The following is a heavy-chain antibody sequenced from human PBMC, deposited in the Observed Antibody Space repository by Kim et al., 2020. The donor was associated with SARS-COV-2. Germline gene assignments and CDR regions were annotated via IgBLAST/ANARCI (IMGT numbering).Heavy chain of an antibody. CDR1: GGSISSGGYY. CDR3: ARESMVRGVTKDFDY. J-gene: IGHJ4*02. CDR2: IYYSGST. V-gene: IGHV4-31*03. Sequence: SETLSLTCTVSGGSISSGGYYWSWIRQHPGKGLEWIGYIYYSGSTYYNPSLKSRVTISVDTSKNQFSLKLSSVTAADTAVYYCARESMVRGVTKDFDYWGQGTLVTVSS. D-gene: IGHD3-10*01.